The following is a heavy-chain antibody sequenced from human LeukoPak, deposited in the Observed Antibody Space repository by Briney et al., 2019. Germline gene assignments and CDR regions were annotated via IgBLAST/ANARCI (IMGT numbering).Heavy chain of an antibody. D-gene: IGHD3/OR15-3a*01. Sequence: GGSLRLSCAASGFTFSSYGMHWVRQAPGKGLEWVAVIWYDGSNKYYADSVKGRFTISRDNSKNTLYLQMNSLRAEDTAVYYCARDYDFWGNNWFDPWGQGTLVTVFS. CDR1: GFTFSSYG. V-gene: IGHV3-33*01. CDR3: ARDYDFWGNNWFDP. CDR2: IWYDGSNK. J-gene: IGHJ5*02.